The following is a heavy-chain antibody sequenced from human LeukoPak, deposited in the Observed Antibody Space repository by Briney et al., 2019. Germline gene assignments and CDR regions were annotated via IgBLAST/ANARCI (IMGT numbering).Heavy chain of an antibody. V-gene: IGHV1-69*13. CDR3: AVKRGGYCSSTSCYFSHGMDV. CDR1: GGTSSSYA. Sequence: ASVKVSCKASGGTSSSYAISWVRQAPGQGLEWMGGIIPIFGTANYAQKFQGRVTITADESTSTAYMELSSLRSEDTAVYYCAVKRGGYCSSTSCYFSHGMDVWGKGTTVTVSS. D-gene: IGHD2-2*01. CDR2: IIPIFGTA. J-gene: IGHJ6*04.